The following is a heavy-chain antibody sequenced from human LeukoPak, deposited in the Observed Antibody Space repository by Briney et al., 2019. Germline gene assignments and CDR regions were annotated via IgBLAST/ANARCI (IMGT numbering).Heavy chain of an antibody. CDR1: GGSISSSSYY. Sequence: SETLSLTCTVSGGSISSSSYYWGWIRQPPGKGLEWIGSIYYSGSTYYNPSLKSRVTISVLTSKNRFSLKLSSVTAADTAVYYCATLTGGDDAFDIWGQGTMVTVSS. J-gene: IGHJ3*02. CDR2: IYYSGST. V-gene: IGHV4-39*07. CDR3: ATLTGGDDAFDI. D-gene: IGHD4-23*01.